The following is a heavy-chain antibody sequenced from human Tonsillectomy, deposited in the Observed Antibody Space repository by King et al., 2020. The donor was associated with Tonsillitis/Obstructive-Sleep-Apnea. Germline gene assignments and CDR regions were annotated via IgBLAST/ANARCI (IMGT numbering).Heavy chain of an antibody. D-gene: IGHD3-10*01. CDR2: IDWDDDK. CDR1: GFPLSTHGMC. Sequence: TLKESGPALVKPPQTLTLTCTFSGFPLSTHGMCVSWIRQSPGKVLEWLALIDWDDDKYYSTSLRTRLTISRDTSKNQVVLRLSLMDPVDTATYYCARTNERFGEFYAFDIWGQGTTVTVSS. V-gene: IGHV2-70*13. J-gene: IGHJ3*02. CDR3: ARTNERFGEFYAFDI.